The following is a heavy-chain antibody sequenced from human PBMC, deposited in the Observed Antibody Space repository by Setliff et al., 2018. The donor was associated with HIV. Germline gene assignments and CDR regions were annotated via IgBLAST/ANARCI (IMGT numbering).Heavy chain of an antibody. Sequence: SETLSLTCTVPVGSISSSYWSWIRQPAGKGLEWIGYIYYSGSTKHNPSLKRRVTISLDTSKNQFSLKLTSVTAADTAVYYCARYSPRGYTLTGPYWGQGTLVTVSS. V-gene: IGHV4-59*01. J-gene: IGHJ4*02. CDR3: ARYSPRGYTLTGPY. D-gene: IGHD6-25*01. CDR1: VGSISSSY. CDR2: IYYSGST.